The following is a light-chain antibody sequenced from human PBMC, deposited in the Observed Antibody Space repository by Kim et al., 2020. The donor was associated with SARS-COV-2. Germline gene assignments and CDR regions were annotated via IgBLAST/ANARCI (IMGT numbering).Light chain of an antibody. J-gene: IGKJ4*01. CDR3: QQRSKWPLT. Sequence: SPGEGATPSCRASQSVSKSLGWYQQKTGQAPRLLIYDASNRATGIPARFSGSGSGTDFTLTISSLEPEDFAVYYCQQRSKWPLTFGGGTKVDIK. CDR2: DAS. CDR1: QSVSKS. V-gene: IGKV3-11*01.